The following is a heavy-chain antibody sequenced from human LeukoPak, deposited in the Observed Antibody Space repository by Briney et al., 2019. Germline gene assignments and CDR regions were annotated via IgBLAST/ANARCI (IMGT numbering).Heavy chain of an antibody. V-gene: IGHV1-69*04. CDR1: GGTFNNGA. CDR3: ARGKGFVGYFDF. Sequence: ASVKVSCKASGGTFNNGAVSWVRQAPGQGLEWMGRFIPILGIGEYAQKFQGRVTITADTATSTAYMGLSSLRSDDTAVYYCARGKGFVGYFDFWGQGTLVTISS. CDR2: FIPILGIG. J-gene: IGHJ4*02. D-gene: IGHD3-3*01.